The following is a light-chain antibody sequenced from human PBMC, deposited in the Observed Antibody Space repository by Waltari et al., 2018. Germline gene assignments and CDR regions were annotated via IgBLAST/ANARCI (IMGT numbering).Light chain of an antibody. J-gene: IGKJ3*01. Sequence: AIQLTQSPSSLSASVGDRVTIPCRASQGISSDLAWYQQKPGKVPKLLISDASNLESGVPSRFSGSGSGTDFTLSISSLLPEDFATYYCQQFNSYPLTFGPGTKVDIK. CDR1: QGISSD. V-gene: IGKV1-13*02. CDR3: QQFNSYPLT. CDR2: DAS.